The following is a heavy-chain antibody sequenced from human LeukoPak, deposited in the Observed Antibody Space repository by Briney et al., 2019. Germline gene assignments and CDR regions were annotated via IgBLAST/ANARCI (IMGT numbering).Heavy chain of an antibody. CDR3: ASIKVHYDFWSGYHFDY. CDR2: IYYSGST. J-gene: IGHJ4*02. D-gene: IGHD3-3*01. CDR1: GGSISSSSYY. Sequence: PSETLSLTCTVSGGSISSSSYYWGWIRQPPGKGLEWIGSIYYSGSTYYNPSLKSRVTISVDTSKNQFSLKLSSVTAADTAVYYCASIKVHYDFWSGYHFDYWGQGTLVTVSS. V-gene: IGHV4-39*01.